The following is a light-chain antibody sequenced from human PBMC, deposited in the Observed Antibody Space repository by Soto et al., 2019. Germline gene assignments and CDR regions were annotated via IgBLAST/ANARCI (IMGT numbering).Light chain of an antibody. CDR2: DVS. Sequence: TVLTQSPATLPLSPGERATLSCRASQSVDTYLAWYQQKSGRAPRLLIYDVSKRATGIPPRSSGSGAGTDFTLTISSLEPEDSATYYCQQRRSSLTFGGGTKVDIK. J-gene: IGKJ4*01. CDR3: QQRRSSLT. CDR1: QSVDTY. V-gene: IGKV3D-11*02.